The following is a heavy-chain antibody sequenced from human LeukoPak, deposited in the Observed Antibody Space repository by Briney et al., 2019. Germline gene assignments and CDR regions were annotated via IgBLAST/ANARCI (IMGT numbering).Heavy chain of an antibody. Sequence: PGTSLRLSCAASGFTFSSYGMHWVRQAPGKGLEWVAVIAYDGRDKYYADSVKGRFTISRDNSKNTLYLQMNSLRAEDTAVYYCAKDRPKYDYGGNPYSWGQGALVTVSS. J-gene: IGHJ5*02. CDR1: GFTFSSYG. CDR3: AKDRPKYDYGGNPYS. CDR2: IAYDGRDK. D-gene: IGHD4-23*01. V-gene: IGHV3-30*18.